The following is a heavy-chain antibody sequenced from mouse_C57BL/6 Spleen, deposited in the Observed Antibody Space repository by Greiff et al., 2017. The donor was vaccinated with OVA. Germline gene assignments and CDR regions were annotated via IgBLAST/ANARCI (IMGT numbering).Heavy chain of an antibody. CDR1: GYTFISYW. V-gene: IGHV1-52*01. CDR3: ARTYGTWYFDV. J-gene: IGHJ1*03. Sequence: QVQLQQPGAELVRPGSSVKLSCKASGYTFISYWMHWVKQRPIQGLEWIGNIDPSDSETHYNQKFKDKATLTVDKSSSTAYMQLSSLTSEDSAVYYCARTYGTWYFDVWGTGTTVTVSS. D-gene: IGHD2-1*01. CDR2: IDPSDSET.